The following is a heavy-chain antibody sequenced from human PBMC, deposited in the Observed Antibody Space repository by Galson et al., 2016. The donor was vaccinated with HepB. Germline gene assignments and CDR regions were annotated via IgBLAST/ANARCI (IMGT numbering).Heavy chain of an antibody. D-gene: IGHD6-19*01. CDR3: ARGPPGSRGWPHFFQH. CDR1: GGSINSYY. CDR2: VYYSGNT. J-gene: IGHJ1*01. Sequence: KTLSLTCTVSGGSINSYYWSWIRQPPGKGLEWIGNVYYSGNTKYNPSLKSRVTISVDTSKNQFSLKMTSLTAADTAVYYCARGPPGSRGWPHFFQHWGQGAPVTVSS. V-gene: IGHV4-59*01.